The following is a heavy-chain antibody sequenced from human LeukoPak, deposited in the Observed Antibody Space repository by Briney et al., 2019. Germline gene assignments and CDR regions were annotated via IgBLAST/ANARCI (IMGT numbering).Heavy chain of an antibody. Sequence: PGGSLRLSCAASGFIFSSYSMNWVRQAPGKGLEWVSSISSSSSYIYYADSVKGRFTISRDNAKNSLYLQMNSLRAEDTAVYYCAREYSSSSSLPDWGQGTLVTVSS. CDR1: GFIFSSYS. D-gene: IGHD6-6*01. V-gene: IGHV3-21*01. CDR2: ISSSSSYI. CDR3: AREYSSSSSLPD. J-gene: IGHJ4*02.